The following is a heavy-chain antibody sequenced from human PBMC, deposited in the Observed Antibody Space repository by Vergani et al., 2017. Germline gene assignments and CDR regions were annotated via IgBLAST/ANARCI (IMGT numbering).Heavy chain of an antibody. Sequence: QVQLQESGPGLVKPSETLSLTCTVSGGSISSYYWSWIRQPPGKGLEWIGEINHSGSTNYNPSLKSRVTISVDTSKNQFSLKLSSVTAADTAVYYCARGRGSSWSGIDYWGQGTLVTVSS. CDR2: INHSGST. CDR3: ARGRGSSWSGIDY. V-gene: IGHV4-34*01. CDR1: GGSISSYY. J-gene: IGHJ4*02. D-gene: IGHD6-13*01.